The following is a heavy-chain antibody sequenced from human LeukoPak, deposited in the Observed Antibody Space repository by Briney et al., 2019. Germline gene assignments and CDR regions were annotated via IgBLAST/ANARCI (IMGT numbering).Heavy chain of an antibody. V-gene: IGHV3-33*01. J-gene: IGHJ6*02. CDR2: IWYDGTNK. Sequence: GGSLRLSCAASGFTFSSHGMHWVRRAPGKGLEWVAVIWYDGTNKYYADSVKGRCTISRDNSKNTLYLQMNSLRAEDTAVYFCARDATGVRMDVWGRGTTVTVSS. CDR3: ARDATGVRMDV. D-gene: IGHD7-27*01. CDR1: GFTFSSHG.